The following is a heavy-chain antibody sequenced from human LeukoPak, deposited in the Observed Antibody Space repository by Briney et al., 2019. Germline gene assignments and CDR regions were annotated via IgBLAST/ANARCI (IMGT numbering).Heavy chain of an antibody. CDR1: GGSISSYY. V-gene: IGHV4-59*01. D-gene: IGHD6-19*01. CDR2: IFYSGST. Sequence: SETLSLTCTVSGGSISSYYWSWIRQSPGKGLEWIGYIFYSGSTNYSTSLKSRVTISVDTSKNQFSLKLSSVTAADTAVYYCARGGSGPYPRLDYWGQGSLVTVSS. J-gene: IGHJ4*02. CDR3: ARGGSGPYPRLDY.